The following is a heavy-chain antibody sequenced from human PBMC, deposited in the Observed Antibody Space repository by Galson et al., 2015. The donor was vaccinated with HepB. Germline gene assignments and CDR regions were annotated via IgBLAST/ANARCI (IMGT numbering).Heavy chain of an antibody. V-gene: IGHV3-21*01. CDR1: GFTFSSYS. CDR3: AREGRRDFGVVIGPDY. Sequence: SLRLSCAASGFTFSSYSMNWVRQAPGKGLEWVSSISSSSSYIYYADSVKGRFTISRDNAKNSLYLQMNSLRAEDTAVYYCAREGRRDFGVVIGPDYWGQGTPVTVSS. CDR2: ISSSSSYI. D-gene: IGHD3-3*01. J-gene: IGHJ4*02.